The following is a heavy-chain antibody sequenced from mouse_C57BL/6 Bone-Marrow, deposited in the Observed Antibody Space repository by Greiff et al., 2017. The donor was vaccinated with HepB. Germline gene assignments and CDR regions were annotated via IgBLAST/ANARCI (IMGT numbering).Heavy chain of an antibody. J-gene: IGHJ4*01. CDR3: ASRNFYDGYPYDMDY. CDR1: GYTFTSYW. CDR2: IYPSDSET. Sequence: QVQLQQSGAELVRPGSSVKLSCKASGYTFTSYWMDWVKQRPGQGLEWIGNIYPSDSETHYNQKFKDKATLTVDKSSSTAYMQLSSRTSEDSAVYYCASRNFYDGYPYDMDYWGQGTSVTVSS. D-gene: IGHD2-3*01. V-gene: IGHV1-61*01.